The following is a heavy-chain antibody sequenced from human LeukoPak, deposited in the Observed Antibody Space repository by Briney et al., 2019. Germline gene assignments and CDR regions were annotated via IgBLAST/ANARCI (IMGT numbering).Heavy chain of an antibody. CDR2: ISVGGTTT. CDR3: AKSFTSSGSDY. CDR1: GFTFSNYA. Sequence: YPGGPLRLSCVASGFTFSNYAMSWIRQAPGKGLEWVSSISVGGTTTYYADSVKGRFSISRDNSENTLYLQMNGLRADDTAVYSCAKSFTSSGSDYWGQGTLVTVSS. D-gene: IGHD6-25*01. J-gene: IGHJ4*02. V-gene: IGHV3-23*01.